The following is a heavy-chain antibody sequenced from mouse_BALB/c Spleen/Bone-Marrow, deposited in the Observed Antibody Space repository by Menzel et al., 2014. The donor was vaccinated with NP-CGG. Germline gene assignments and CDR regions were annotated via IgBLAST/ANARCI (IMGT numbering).Heavy chain of an antibody. Sequence: EVQLQQSGPELVKPGPSVKISCKTSGYTFTEYTMHWVKQSHGKSLEWIGSINPNNGGTSYNQKFKGKATLTVDKSSSTAYMELRSLTSEGSAVYYCARRGGYDYWGQGTTLTVSS. J-gene: IGHJ2*01. D-gene: IGHD1-2*01. CDR2: INPNNGGT. CDR3: ARRGGYDY. V-gene: IGHV1-22*01. CDR1: GYTFTEYT.